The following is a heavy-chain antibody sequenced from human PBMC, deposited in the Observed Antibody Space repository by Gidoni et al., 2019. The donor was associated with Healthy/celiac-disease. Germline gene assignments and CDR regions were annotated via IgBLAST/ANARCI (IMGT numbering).Heavy chain of an antibody. J-gene: IGHJ4*02. Sequence: VQLVESGGGVVQPGWSRRLCGSASGFTFSSYAMHWVRQAPGKGLDYVSSISSNGGSTYYAEAVTGRFTISRDNSKNTLYLQMSSLRAEDTAVYYCVKWVKPKWGQGTLVTVSS. D-gene: IGHD6-13*01. CDR3: VKWVKPK. CDR2: ISSNGGST. CDR1: GFTFSSYA. V-gene: IGHV3-64D*08.